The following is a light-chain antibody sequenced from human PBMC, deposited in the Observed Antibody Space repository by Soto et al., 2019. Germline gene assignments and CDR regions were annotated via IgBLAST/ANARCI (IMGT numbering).Light chain of an antibody. V-gene: IGKV1-9*01. CDR3: QQVDSYPRT. CDR2: ASS. J-gene: IGKJ1*01. Sequence: IQLTQSPSSLSASVGDRVTVTCLASQGIGTYLVWYQQKSGKAPTVLIYASSTLQTGVPSRFSGSGSGTDFSLTISSLHPEDVATYYCQQVDSYPRTFGQGTKVDI. CDR1: QGIGTY.